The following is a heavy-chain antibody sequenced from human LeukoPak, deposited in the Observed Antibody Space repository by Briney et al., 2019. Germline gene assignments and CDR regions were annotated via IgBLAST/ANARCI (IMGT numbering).Heavy chain of an antibody. CDR2: MNPKSGYT. CDR3: ARVTSGAGYNWFDA. J-gene: IGHJ5*02. D-gene: IGHD1-26*01. Sequence: ASVKVSCKASGYTFTSRDINWVQQATGQGLEWMGYMNPKSGYTAYGQRFHGRVTMTRNTSTNTAYMELSSLRSEDTAVYYCARVTSGAGYNWFDAWGPGTLVTVSS. CDR1: GYTFTSRD. V-gene: IGHV1-8*02.